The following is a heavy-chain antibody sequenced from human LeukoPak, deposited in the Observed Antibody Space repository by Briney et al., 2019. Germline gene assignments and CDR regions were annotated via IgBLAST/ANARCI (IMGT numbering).Heavy chain of an antibody. CDR3: AKEDGDYGNAFDI. V-gene: IGHV3-30*18. CDR2: ISYDGSNK. J-gene: IGHJ3*02. CDR1: GFTFSSYG. Sequence: GGSLRLSCAASGFTFSSYGMHWVRQAPGKGLEWVAVISYDGSNKYYADSVKGRFTISRDNSKNTLYLQMNSLRAEDTAAYYCAKEDGDYGNAFDIWGQGTMVTVSS. D-gene: IGHD4-17*01.